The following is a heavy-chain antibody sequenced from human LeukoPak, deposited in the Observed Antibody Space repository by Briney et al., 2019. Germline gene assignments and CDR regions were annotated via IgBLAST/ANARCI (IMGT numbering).Heavy chain of an antibody. J-gene: IGHJ4*02. CDR3: ARHYTAMTQFDY. CDR1: GYRFTVYW. CDR2: IYSGDSEA. V-gene: IGHV5-51*01. D-gene: IGHD5-18*01. Sequence: GESLKISCEASGYRFTVYWIAWVRQMPGKGLEWMGSIYSGDSEARYSPSSQGQVTMSVDKSISTAYLQWGSLKASDTATYYCARHYTAMTQFDYWGQGTLVTVSS.